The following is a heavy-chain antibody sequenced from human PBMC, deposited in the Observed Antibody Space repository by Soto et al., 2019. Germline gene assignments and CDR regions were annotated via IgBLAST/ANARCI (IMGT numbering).Heavy chain of an antibody. CDR3: ARGGRGSYYYYYYGMDV. V-gene: IGHV4-34*01. CDR2: INHSGST. D-gene: IGHD1-26*01. CDR1: GGSFSGYY. J-gene: IGHJ6*02. Sequence: SETLCLTCAVYGGSFSGYYWSWIRQPPGKGLEWIGEINHSGSTNYNPSLKSRVTISVDTSKNQFSLKLSSVTAADTAVYYCARGGRGSYYYYYYGMDVWGQGTTVTVSS.